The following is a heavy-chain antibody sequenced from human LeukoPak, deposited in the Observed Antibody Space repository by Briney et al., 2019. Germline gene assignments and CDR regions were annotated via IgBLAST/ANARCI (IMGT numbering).Heavy chain of an antibody. CDR3: ARHREMATIDFDY. D-gene: IGHD5-24*01. V-gene: IGHV4-34*01. J-gene: IGHJ4*02. Sequence: SETLSLTCAVYGGSFSGYYWSWIRQPPGKGLEWIGEINHSGSTNYNPSLKSRVTISVDTSKNQFSLKLSSVTAADTAVYYCARHREMATIDFDYWGQGTLVTVSS. CDR1: GGSFSGYY. CDR2: INHSGST.